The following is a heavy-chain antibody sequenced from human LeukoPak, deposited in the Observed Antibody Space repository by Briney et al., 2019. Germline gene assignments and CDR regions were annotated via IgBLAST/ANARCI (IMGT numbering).Heavy chain of an antibody. J-gene: IGHJ4*02. CDR1: GFTFSSYE. CDR3: AKNGPGLDYFDY. Sequence: QTRGSLRLSCAASGFTFSSYEMNWVRQAPGKGLEWVSYISVSGGAIYYADSVKGRFTISRDNAKNSLYLHMHSLRAEDTAVYYCAKNGPGLDYFDYWGQGTLVTVSS. V-gene: IGHV3-48*03. CDR2: ISVSGGAI. D-gene: IGHD3-10*01.